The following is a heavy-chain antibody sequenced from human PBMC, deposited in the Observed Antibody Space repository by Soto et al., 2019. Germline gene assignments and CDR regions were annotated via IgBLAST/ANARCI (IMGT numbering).Heavy chain of an antibody. CDR1: GDSTGNYY. D-gene: IGHD5-18*01. CDR2: ISYTGNT. J-gene: IGHJ2*01. CDR3: ARSPLTADSVGYFDL. V-gene: IGHV4-59*01. Sequence: QVQLQESGPGLVKPSETLSLTCTVSGDSTGNYYWNWIRQPLGKGLEWIAYISYTGNTKYNASLKSRLTIRVDTSNSQFSLKLSSVTAADTAVYYCARSPLTADSVGYFDLWGRGTLVTVSS.